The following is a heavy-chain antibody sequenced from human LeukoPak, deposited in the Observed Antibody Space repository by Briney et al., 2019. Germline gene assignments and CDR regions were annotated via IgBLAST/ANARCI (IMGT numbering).Heavy chain of an antibody. V-gene: IGHV3-9*01. J-gene: IGHJ5*02. Sequence: GRSLRLSCAASGFTFDDYAMHWVRQAPGKGLEWVSGISWNSGSIGYADSVKGRFTISRDNAKNSLYLQTNSLRAEDTALYYCATAYYDHPWGQGTLVTVSS. D-gene: IGHD3-3*01. CDR2: ISWNSGSI. CDR3: ATAYYDHP. CDR1: GFTFDDYA.